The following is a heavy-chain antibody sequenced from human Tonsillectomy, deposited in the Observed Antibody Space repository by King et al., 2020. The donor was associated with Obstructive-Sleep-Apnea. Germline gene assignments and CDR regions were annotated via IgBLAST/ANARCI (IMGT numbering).Heavy chain of an antibody. CDR1: GFTFSGYA. D-gene: IGHD2-15*01. CDR3: AAIVVVVGGDY. CDR2: ISCSGGTT. V-gene: IGHV3-23*04. J-gene: IGHJ4*02. Sequence: VQLVESGGGLVQPGGSLRLSCAASGFTFSGYAMSWVRQAPGKGLEWVSGISCSGGTTYYADSVKGRFTISRDNSKNTLYLQMNSLRAEDTAVYYCAAIVVVVGGDYWGQGTLVTVSS.